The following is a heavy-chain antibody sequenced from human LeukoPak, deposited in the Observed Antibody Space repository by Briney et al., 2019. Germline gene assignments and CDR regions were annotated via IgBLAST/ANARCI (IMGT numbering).Heavy chain of an antibody. J-gene: IGHJ4*02. CDR2: IYYSGNS. Sequence: SETLSLTCTISGGSISSGGYYWSWIRQLPRKGLEWIGYIYYSGNSYYNPSLKSRVTMSVDTSKNQFSLKLSSVTAADTAVYYCARFRSGWELLQFDYWGQGTLVTVSS. CDR1: GGSISSGGYY. D-gene: IGHD1-26*01. CDR3: ARFRSGWELLQFDY. V-gene: IGHV4-31*03.